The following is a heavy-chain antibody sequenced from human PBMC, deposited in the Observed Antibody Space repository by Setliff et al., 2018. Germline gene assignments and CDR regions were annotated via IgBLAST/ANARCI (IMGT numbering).Heavy chain of an antibody. Sequence: SETLSLTCTVSGGSLSSFYWSWIRQPAGRGLEWIGRMIVSGGADYNPSLKSRVTMSVDSPNNKFSLNLSSVSAADTAVYYCARGPDLTAVGATYFYGMDVWGQGATVTVSS. V-gene: IGHV4-4*07. CDR1: GGSLSSFY. CDR3: ARGPDLTAVGATYFYGMDV. D-gene: IGHD6-19*01. CDR2: MIVSGGA. J-gene: IGHJ6*02.